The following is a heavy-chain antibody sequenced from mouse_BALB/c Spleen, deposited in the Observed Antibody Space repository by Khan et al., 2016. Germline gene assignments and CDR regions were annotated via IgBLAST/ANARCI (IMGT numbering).Heavy chain of an antibody. V-gene: IGHV10-1*02. CDR2: IRSKSNSYAT. Sequence: EVELVESSGGLVQPKGSLKLSCSASGFTFNTYAMNWVRQAPGKGLEWVARIRSKSNSYATYYADSVKDRFTISRDDSQSMLYLQMNNLKSEDTAMYYCVIDDNYLFFAYWGQGTLVTVSA. CDR1: GFTFNTYA. D-gene: IGHD2-12*01. CDR3: VIDDNYLFFAY. J-gene: IGHJ3*01.